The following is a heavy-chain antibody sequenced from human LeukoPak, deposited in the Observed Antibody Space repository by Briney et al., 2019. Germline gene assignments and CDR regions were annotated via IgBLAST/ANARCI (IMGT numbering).Heavy chain of an antibody. D-gene: IGHD4-23*01. CDR2: IYYSGST. CDR3: ARVVDGGALFDP. CDR1: GGSISSYY. Sequence: PSETLSLTCTVSGGSISSYYWSWIRQPPGKGLEWIGYIYYSGSTNYNPSLKSRVTISVDTSKNQFSLKLSSVTVADTAVYYCARVVDGGALFDPWGQGTLVTVSS. J-gene: IGHJ5*02. V-gene: IGHV4-59*01.